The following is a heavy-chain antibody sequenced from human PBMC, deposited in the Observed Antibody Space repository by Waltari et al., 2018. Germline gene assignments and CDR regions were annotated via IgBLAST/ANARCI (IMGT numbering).Heavy chain of an antibody. CDR1: GNAFTAHY. CDR2: INPDNGNA. J-gene: IGHJ6*02. Sequence: QVQLVQSGAEVKKPGASVRVSCMASGNAFTAHYVQWVRQAPGQGLEWMGWINPDNGNARYSQRFEARVAVTRDTSTSPVFMELSRLTSGDTAIYYCAYGNVGGPKYNYFGMDVWGQGTTVTVSS. CDR3: AYGNVGGPKYNYFGMDV. D-gene: IGHD1-1*01. V-gene: IGHV1-2*02.